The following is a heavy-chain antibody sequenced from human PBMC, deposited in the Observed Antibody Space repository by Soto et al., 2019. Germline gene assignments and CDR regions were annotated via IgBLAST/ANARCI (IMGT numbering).Heavy chain of an antibody. Sequence: QVQLQESGPGLVKPSQTLSLTCTVSGGSTSSDNYWSWIRQPPGKGLEWIGHIYYSGNTDYNTSLKSRLAISIDTSKNQFSLKLSYVTAADTAVYFCAREGGESSDGLYYFDSWGQGTLVTVSS. D-gene: IGHD3-16*01. CDR3: AREGGESSDGLYYFDS. CDR2: IYYSGNT. CDR1: GGSTSSDNY. V-gene: IGHV4-30-4*01. J-gene: IGHJ4*02.